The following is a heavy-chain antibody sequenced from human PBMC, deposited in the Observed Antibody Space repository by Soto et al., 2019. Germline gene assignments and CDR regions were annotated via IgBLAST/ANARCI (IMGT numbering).Heavy chain of an antibody. V-gene: IGHV1-69*06. CDR2: IIPIFGTA. Sequence: QVQLVQSGAEVKKPGSSVKVSCKASGGTFSSYAISWVRQAPGQGLEWMGGIIPIFGTANYAHKFQGRVRITADNSPNTANMELSSMRSEETAVYYGASHTSYNSSSRGFAYWGQGTLVTVSS. CDR3: ASHTSYNSSSRGFAY. D-gene: IGHD1-20*01. J-gene: IGHJ4*02. CDR1: GGTFSSYA.